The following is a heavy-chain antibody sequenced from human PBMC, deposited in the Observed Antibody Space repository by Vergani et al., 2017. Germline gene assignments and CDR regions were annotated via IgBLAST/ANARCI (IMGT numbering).Heavy chain of an antibody. CDR2: IYYSGST. CDR3: AIRGIAAPIDY. D-gene: IGHD6-13*01. CDR1: GGSISSSSYY. V-gene: IGHV4-39*01. J-gene: IGHJ4*02. Sequence: QLQLQESGPGLVKPSETLSLTCTVSGGSISSSSYYWGWIRQPPGKGLEWIGSIYYSGSTYYNPSLKSRVTISVDTSKNQFSLKLSSVTAADTAVYYCAIRGIAAPIDYWGQGTLVTVSS.